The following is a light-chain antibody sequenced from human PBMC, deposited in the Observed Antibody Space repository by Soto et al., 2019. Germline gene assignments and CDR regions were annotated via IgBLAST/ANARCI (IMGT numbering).Light chain of an antibody. J-gene: IGKJ1*01. CDR3: QQYGSSPWT. CDR1: QSVSSSY. V-gene: IGKV3-20*01. Sequence: EIVLTQSPVTLSLSPGEIATLSFRASQSVSSSYLAWYQQKPGQAPRLLIYGASSRATGIPDRFSGSGSGTDFTLTISRLEPEDFAVYYCQQYGSSPWTFGQGTKVDIK. CDR2: GAS.